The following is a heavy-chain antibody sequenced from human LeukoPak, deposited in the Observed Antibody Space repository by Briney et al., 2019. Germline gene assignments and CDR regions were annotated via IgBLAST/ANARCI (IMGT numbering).Heavy chain of an antibody. Sequence: GGSLRLSCAASGFTFSSYSMNWVRQAPGKGLEWVSSISSSSYIYYADSVKGRFTISRDNPKNSLYLQMNSLRAEDTAVYYCARDLYCSGGSCYSLFDYWGQGTLVTVSS. J-gene: IGHJ4*02. V-gene: IGHV3-21*01. CDR2: ISSSSYI. CDR1: GFTFSSYS. CDR3: ARDLYCSGGSCYSLFDY. D-gene: IGHD2-15*01.